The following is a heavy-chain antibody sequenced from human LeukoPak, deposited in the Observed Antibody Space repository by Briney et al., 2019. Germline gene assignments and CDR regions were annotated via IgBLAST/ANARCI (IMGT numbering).Heavy chain of an antibody. V-gene: IGHV3-7*01. CDR1: GFTFTNHW. CDR2: IREDGGHT. D-gene: IGHD3-10*01. J-gene: IGHJ5*02. Sequence: HSGGSLRLSCVTSGFTFTNHWMSWVRQAPGKGLEWVANIREDGGHTNYVDSVKGRFTISRDNAKNTLYLQMNSLRAEDTAVYYCARGSGSGSYYKAWGQGTLVTVSS. CDR3: ARGSGSGSYYKA.